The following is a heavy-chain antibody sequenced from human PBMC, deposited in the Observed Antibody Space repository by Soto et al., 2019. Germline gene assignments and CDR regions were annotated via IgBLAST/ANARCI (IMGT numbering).Heavy chain of an antibody. J-gene: IGHJ4*02. CDR3: ARIGYCTKGVCRTIDY. D-gene: IGHD2-8*01. V-gene: IGHV4-39*01. CDR2: IYYSGST. Sequence: SETLSLTCTVSGGSISSSYYYWGWIRQPPGLGLEWIGSIYYSGSTYYNPSLKSRVTVSVDTSKNQFSLKLSSVTAADTAVYYCARIGYCTKGVCRTIDYWGQGTLVTVSS. CDR1: GGSISSSYYY.